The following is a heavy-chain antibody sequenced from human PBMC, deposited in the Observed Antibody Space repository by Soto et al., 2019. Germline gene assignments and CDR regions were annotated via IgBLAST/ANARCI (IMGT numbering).Heavy chain of an antibody. J-gene: IGHJ4*02. CDR3: ARRPSSSSTSVDY. D-gene: IGHD6-6*01. V-gene: IGHV4-34*01. CDR2: INHSGST. CDR1: GGSFSGYY. Sequence: SETLSLTCAVYGGSFSGYYWSWIRQPPGKGLEWIGEINHSGSTNYNPSLKSRVTISVDTSKNQFSLKLSSVTAADTAVYYCARRPSSSSTSVDYWGQGTQVTVSS.